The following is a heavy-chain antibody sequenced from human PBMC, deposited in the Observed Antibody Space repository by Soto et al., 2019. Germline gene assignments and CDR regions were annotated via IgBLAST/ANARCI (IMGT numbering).Heavy chain of an antibody. Sequence: PGGSLRLSCAASGFTFSSYAMHWVRQAPGKGLEWVAVISYDGSNKYYADSVKGRFTISRDNSKNTLYLQMNSLRAEDTAVYYCARDVNRIVLIWLRFDYWGQGTLVTVSS. CDR1: GFTFSSYA. V-gene: IGHV3-30-3*01. CDR3: ARDVNRIVLIWLRFDY. J-gene: IGHJ4*02. D-gene: IGHD2-8*01. CDR2: ISYDGSNK.